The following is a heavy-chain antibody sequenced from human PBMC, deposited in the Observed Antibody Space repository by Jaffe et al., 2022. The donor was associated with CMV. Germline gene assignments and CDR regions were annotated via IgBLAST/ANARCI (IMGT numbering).Heavy chain of an antibody. D-gene: IGHD3-22*01. J-gene: IGHJ4*02. CDR2: IWYDGSNK. Sequence: QVQLVESGGGVVQPGRSLRLSCAASGFTFSSYGMHWVRQAPGKGLEWVAVIWYDGSNKYYADSVKGRFTISRDNSKNTLYLQMNSLRAEDTAVYYCARDPGGYYDSSGHVLGVFDYWGQGTLVTVSS. CDR3: ARDPGGYYDSSGHVLGVFDY. V-gene: IGHV3-33*08. CDR1: GFTFSSYG.